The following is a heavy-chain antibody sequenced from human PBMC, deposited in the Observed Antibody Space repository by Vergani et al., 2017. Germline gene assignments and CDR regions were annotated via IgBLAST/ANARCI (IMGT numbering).Heavy chain of an antibody. V-gene: IGHV3-23*01. CDR3: ARLSCDTAPYLQGGYDC. Sequence: EVQLLQSGGGVIQPGGSVRLSCAASGFTFSACPMTWVRQAPGKGLEWVSAISARYASTYYADSVKGRFTISRDNPKNMLYLQMNSLRAEDTAVYYCARLSCDTAPYLQGGYDCWGQGTLVSVSS. CDR2: ISARYAST. D-gene: IGHD5-18*01. CDR1: GFTFSACP. J-gene: IGHJ4*02.